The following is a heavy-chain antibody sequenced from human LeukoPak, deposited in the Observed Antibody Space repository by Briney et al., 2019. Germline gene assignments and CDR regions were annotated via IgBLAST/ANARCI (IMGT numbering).Heavy chain of an antibody. V-gene: IGHV3-23*01. D-gene: IGHD3-22*01. CDR3: AKDHYDSSGYYDAFDI. Sequence: PGRSLRLSCAASGFTFSSYAMHWVRQAPGKGLEWVSAISGSGGSTYYADSVKGRFTISRDNSKNTLYLQMNSLRAEDTAVYYCAKDHYDSSGYYDAFDIWGQGTMVTVSS. J-gene: IGHJ3*02. CDR1: GFTFSSYA. CDR2: ISGSGGST.